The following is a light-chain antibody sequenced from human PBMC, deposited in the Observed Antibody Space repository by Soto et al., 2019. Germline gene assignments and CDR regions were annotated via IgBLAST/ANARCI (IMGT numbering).Light chain of an antibody. Sequence: EVELTQSRATLSVSPGESVTLSCRASLGISINLAWYQQRPGQAPRLLIYGASTRATGVPARFSGTGSGTEFTLTISSLQSEDFALYYCQQYNDWPLTFGQGTKVDIK. V-gene: IGKV3-15*01. J-gene: IGKJ1*01. CDR2: GAS. CDR1: LGISIN. CDR3: QQYNDWPLT.